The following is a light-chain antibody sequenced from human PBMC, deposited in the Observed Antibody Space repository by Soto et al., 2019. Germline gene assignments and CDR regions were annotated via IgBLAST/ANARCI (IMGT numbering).Light chain of an antibody. CDR3: QQYNSYPLT. J-gene: IGKJ4*01. CDR1: QSISTR. CDR2: KAS. V-gene: IGKV1-5*03. Sequence: DIQMTQSPSTLSASVGDRVTITCRASQSISTRLAWYQQKPGKAPNLLMYKASSLESGVPARFSGSGSGTEFTLTISSLQPDDFANYYCQQYNSYPLTFGGGTKVEIK.